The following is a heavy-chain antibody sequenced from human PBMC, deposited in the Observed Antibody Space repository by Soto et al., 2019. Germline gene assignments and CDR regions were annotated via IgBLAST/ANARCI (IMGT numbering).Heavy chain of an antibody. CDR3: ARDTYYDSSGYPPNYGMDV. D-gene: IGHD3-22*01. V-gene: IGHV1-46*01. CDR2: INPSGGST. Sequence: ASVKVSCKASGYTFTSYYIHWVRQAPGQGLEWMGIINPSGGSTSYAQKFQGRVTMTRDTSTSTVYMELSSLRSEDTAVYYCARDTYYDSSGYPPNYGMDVWGQGTTVTVSS. J-gene: IGHJ6*02. CDR1: GYTFTSYY.